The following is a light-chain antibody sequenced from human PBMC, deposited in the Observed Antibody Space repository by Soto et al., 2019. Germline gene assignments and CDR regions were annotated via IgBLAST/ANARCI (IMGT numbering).Light chain of an antibody. CDR2: GAS. J-gene: IGKJ1*01. V-gene: IGKV1-39*01. CDR3: QQGFSTPWT. CDR1: QTISTF. Sequence: DIQMTQSPSSLSASVGDRVTITCRASQTISTFLNWYQQRPGKAPRLLIYGASTLQSGVPSRFNGSGSGTEFTLTIGSLQLEDFATYSCQQGFSTPWTFGQGTKVGIK.